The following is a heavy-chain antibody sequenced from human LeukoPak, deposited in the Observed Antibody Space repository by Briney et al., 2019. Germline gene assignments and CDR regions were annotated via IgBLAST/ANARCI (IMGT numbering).Heavy chain of an antibody. V-gene: IGHV4-39*07. J-gene: IGHJ4*02. CDR2: IYYSGST. CDR1: GGSISSGSYY. Sequence: SETLSLTCTVSGGSISSGSYYWGWIRQPPGKGLEWIGSIYYSGSTYYNPSLKSRVTISVDTSKNQFSLKLSSVTAADTAVYYCAREVYYYGSGSYYKLIDYWGQGTLVTVSS. D-gene: IGHD3-10*01. CDR3: AREVYYYGSGSYYKLIDY.